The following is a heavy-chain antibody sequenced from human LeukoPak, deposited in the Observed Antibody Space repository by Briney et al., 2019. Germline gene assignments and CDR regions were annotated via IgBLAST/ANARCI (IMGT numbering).Heavy chain of an antibody. CDR3: ARGLVVRRVTYYFDY. V-gene: IGHV1-69*05. CDR2: FIPISGTA. Sequence: SVKVSCKASGGTFSSYAINWVRQAPGQGLEWMGGFIPISGTANYAQKFQGRVTITTDESTSTAYMELSSLRSDDTAVYYCARGLVVRRVTYYFDYWGQGTLVTVSS. CDR1: GGTFSSYA. J-gene: IGHJ4*02. D-gene: IGHD3-10*01.